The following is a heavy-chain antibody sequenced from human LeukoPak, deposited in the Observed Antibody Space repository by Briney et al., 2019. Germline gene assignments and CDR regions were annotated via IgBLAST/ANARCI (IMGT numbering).Heavy chain of an antibody. D-gene: IGHD6-13*01. CDR2: ISYDGSNK. CDR1: GFTFSNYG. CDR3: AKGSVRSAVGTYFDY. J-gene: IGHJ4*02. V-gene: IGHV3-30*18. Sequence: GGSLRLSCAASGFTFSNYGMHWVRQAPGKGLEGVAIISYDGSNKYNADSVKGRFTISRDNSKNTLYLQMNSLRVEDTAVYYCAKGSVRSAVGTYFDYWGQGTLVTVSS.